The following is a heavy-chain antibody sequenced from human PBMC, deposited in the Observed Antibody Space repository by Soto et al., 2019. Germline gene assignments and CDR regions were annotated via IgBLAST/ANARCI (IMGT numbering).Heavy chain of an antibody. D-gene: IGHD2-2*01. CDR2: INHRGST. J-gene: IGHJ5*02. CDR1: GGSFSGYY. V-gene: IGHV4-34*01. CDR3: ARDGFCTSTTCRVGNWFDP. Sequence: QVQLQQWGAGLLKPSETLSLTCVVYGGSFSGYYWSWIRQSPGKGLEWIGGINHRGSTNYNPSIESRVNISVDTSKNQLSLKLPSVTAADTAMYYCARDGFCTSTTCRVGNWFDPWGQGTLVTVSS.